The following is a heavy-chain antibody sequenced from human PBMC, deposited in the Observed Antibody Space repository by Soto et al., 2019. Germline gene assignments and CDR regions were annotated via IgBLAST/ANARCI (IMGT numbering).Heavy chain of an antibody. D-gene: IGHD3-10*01. J-gene: IGHJ4*02. CDR3: ARGPYGPINLFDY. V-gene: IGHV4-31*03. CDR1: GGSISSGGYY. Sequence: QVQLQESGPGLVKPSQTLSLTCTVSGGSISSGGYYWSWIRQHPGKGLEWIGYIYYSGSTYYNPALKRRVTISVDTSKNHCSLKLSSVTAADTAVYYFARGPYGPINLFDYWGQGTLVTVSS. CDR2: IYYSGST.